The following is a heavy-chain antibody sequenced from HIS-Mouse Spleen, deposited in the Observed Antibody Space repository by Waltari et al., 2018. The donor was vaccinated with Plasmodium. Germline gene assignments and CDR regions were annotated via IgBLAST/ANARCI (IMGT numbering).Heavy chain of an antibody. D-gene: IGHD1-26*01. J-gene: IGHJ2*01. CDR3: ARADGSYWYFDL. CDR1: GFAFRSYW. Sequence: EVQLVESGGGLVQPGGSLRLSCAASGFAFRSYWMSWVRQAPGKGLEWVANIKQDGSEKYYVDSVKGRFTISRDNAKNSLYLQMNSLRAEDTAVYYCARADGSYWYFDLWGRGTLVTVSS. V-gene: IGHV3-7*01. CDR2: IKQDGSEK.